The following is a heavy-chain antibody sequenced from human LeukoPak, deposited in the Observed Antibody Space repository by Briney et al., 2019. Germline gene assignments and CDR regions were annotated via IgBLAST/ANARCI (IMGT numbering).Heavy chain of an antibody. Sequence: PGGSLRLSCAASGFTFSSYSMNWVRQAPGKGLEWVSYISSSSSTIYYADSVKGRFTISRDNAKNSLYLQMNSLRAEDTAVYYCARGGDYVGLDCWGQGTLVTVSS. V-gene: IGHV3-48*01. CDR3: ARGGDYVGLDC. CDR1: GFTFSSYS. J-gene: IGHJ4*02. CDR2: ISSSSSTI. D-gene: IGHD4-17*01.